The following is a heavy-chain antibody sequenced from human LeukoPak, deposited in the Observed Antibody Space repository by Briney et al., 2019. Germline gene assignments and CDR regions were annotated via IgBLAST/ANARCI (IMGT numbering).Heavy chain of an antibody. CDR2: ISDYNGNT. CDR1: GYTFTSYG. Sequence: ASVKVSCKASGYTFTSYGISWVRQAPGQGLEWMGWISDYNGNTNYAQKLQGRVTMTTDTSTSTAYMELRSLRSDDTAVYYCARESLPRIQLWPHFDYWGQGTLVTVSS. CDR3: ARESLPRIQLWPHFDY. V-gene: IGHV1-18*01. J-gene: IGHJ4*02. D-gene: IGHD5-18*01.